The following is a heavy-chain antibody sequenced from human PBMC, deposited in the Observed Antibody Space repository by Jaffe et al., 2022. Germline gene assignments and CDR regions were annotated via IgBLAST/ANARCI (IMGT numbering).Heavy chain of an antibody. D-gene: IGHD3-10*01. J-gene: IGHJ4*02. V-gene: IGHV1-69*02. CDR3: ARGLGSDYYGSGKSYGAYYFDY. CDR1: GGTFSSYT. Sequence: QVQLVQSGAEVKKPGSSVKVSCKASGGTFSSYTISWVRQAPGQGLEWMGRIIPILGIANYAQKFQGRVTITADKSTSTAYMELSSLRSEDTAVYYCARGLGSDYYGSGKSYGAYYFDYWGQGTLVTVSS. CDR2: IIPILGIA.